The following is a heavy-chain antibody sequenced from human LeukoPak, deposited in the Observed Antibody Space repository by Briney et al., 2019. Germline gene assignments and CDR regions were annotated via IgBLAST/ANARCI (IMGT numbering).Heavy chain of an antibody. V-gene: IGHV3-30*03. CDR3: ARAFFYDSSGYYYDY. D-gene: IGHD3-22*01. CDR2: ISYDGSNK. J-gene: IGHJ4*02. CDR1: GFTFSSYG. Sequence: GGSLRLSCAASGFTFSSYGMHWVRQAPGKGLEWVAVISYDGSNKYYADSVKGRFTISRDNAKNTLYLQMNSLRAEDMAVYYCARAFFYDSSGYYYDYWGQGTLVTVSS.